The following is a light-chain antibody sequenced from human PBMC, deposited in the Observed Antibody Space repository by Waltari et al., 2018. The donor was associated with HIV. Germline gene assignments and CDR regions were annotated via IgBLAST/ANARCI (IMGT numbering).Light chain of an antibody. CDR1: QDITNL. V-gene: IGKV1-16*02. Sequence: TQSPSSLSASIGDRVIISCRASQDITNLLAWFQQRPGKAPKSLIYGASTLQTGVPSSKFSGAGSGTDFTLTITDLQPEDVATYYCQQYTSFPLTFGGGTTVEI. CDR2: GAS. J-gene: IGKJ4*01. CDR3: QQYTSFPLT.